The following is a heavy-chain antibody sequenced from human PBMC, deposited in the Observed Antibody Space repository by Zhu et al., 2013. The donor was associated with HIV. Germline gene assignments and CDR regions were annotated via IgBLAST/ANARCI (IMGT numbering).Heavy chain of an antibody. CDR1: GGAFSTYA. CDR2: IVPFSGSP. CDR3: AGGPISGYGGSWYRS. J-gene: IGHJ5*02. Sequence: QVQLVQSGAEVKKPGSSVKVSCKASGGAFSTYAITWVRQAPGQGLEWMGGIVPFSGSPNYAQRFRGRVTISADISSNTAFMELTGLISQDTAVYFCAGGPISGYGGSWYRSWGQGTLVTVSS. V-gene: IGHV1-69*06. D-gene: IGHD6-13*01.